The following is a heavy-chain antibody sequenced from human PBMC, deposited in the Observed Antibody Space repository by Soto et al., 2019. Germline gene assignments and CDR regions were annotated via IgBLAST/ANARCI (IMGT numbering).Heavy chain of an antibody. V-gene: IGHV1-69*12. D-gene: IGHD5-12*01. CDR1: GGTFSSYT. J-gene: IGHJ2*01. CDR3: ARGNHRWLQWWYFDL. Sequence: QVQLVQSGAEVKKPGSSVTVSCKASGGTFSSYTISWVRQAPGQGLEWMGGIIPIFVTANYAQKFQGRVTITADESTSAAYMELSSLRSEDTAVYYCARGNHRWLQWWYFDLWGRGTLVTVSS. CDR2: IIPIFVTA.